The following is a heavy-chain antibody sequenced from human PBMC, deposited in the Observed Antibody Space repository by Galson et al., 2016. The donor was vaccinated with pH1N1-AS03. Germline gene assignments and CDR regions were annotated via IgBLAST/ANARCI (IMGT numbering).Heavy chain of an antibody. CDR1: GFTFDKYA. CDR3: ARWDGIAEAGAGFDF. CDR2: ISWNSGSI. V-gene: IGHV3-9*01. J-gene: IGHJ4*02. Sequence: SLRLSCAASGFTFDKYAIHWVRQAPGKGLEWVAGISWNSGSIGYADSVKGRFTISRDNAKNSLFLQMNSLSAEDTAFYYCARWDGIAEAGAGFDFWGQGTLVTVSS. D-gene: IGHD6-19*01.